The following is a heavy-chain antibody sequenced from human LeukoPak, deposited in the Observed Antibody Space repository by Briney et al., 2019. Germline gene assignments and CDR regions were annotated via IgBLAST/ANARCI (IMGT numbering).Heavy chain of an antibody. J-gene: IGHJ3*02. CDR2: INHSGST. V-gene: IGHV4-34*01. Sequence: SETLSLTCAVYAGSFSGYYWSWIRQPPGKGLEWIGEINHSGSTNYNPSLKSRVTISVDTSKNQFSLKLSSVTAADTAVYYCARVVKRPHIVVVTASFDIWGQGTMVTVSS. CDR3: ARVVKRPHIVVVTASFDI. CDR1: AGSFSGYY. D-gene: IGHD2-21*02.